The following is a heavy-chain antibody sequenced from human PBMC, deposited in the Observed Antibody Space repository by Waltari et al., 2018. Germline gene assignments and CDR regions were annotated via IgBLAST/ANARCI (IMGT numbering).Heavy chain of an antibody. CDR1: GGSIITDRHY. V-gene: IGHV4-39*01. Sequence: QLQLQESGPGLLKPSETLSLTCSVSGGSIITDRHYWGWSRQPPGQGLEWIGTGSYNGATYRSPSLKRRVTLSRDTSKNQLSLTLGAVTATDTAGYYLATYIGASIGTAAFDVWGQGTLVSVSS. J-gene: IGHJ3*01. D-gene: IGHD5-12*01. CDR3: ATYIGASIGTAAFDV. CDR2: GSYNGAT.